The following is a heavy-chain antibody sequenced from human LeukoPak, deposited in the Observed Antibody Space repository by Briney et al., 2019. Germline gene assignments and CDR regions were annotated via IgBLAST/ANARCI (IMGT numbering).Heavy chain of an antibody. D-gene: IGHD2-2*01. CDR2: INHSGST. CDR3: ARGGGVIVVVPAANLMAYDP. Sequence: MASETLSLTCAISGASISSTNWWIWARQPPGKGLEWIGEINHSGSTNYNPSLKSRVTISVDTSKNQFSLKLSSVTAADTAVYYCARGGGVIVVVPAANLMAYDPWGQGTLVTVSS. J-gene: IGHJ5*02. V-gene: IGHV4-4*02. CDR1: GASISSTNW.